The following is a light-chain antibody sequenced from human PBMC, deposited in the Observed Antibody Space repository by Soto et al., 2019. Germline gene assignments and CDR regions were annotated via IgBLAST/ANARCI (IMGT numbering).Light chain of an antibody. Sequence: QCVLTQPASVSGSPGQSLTISCSGTSSDVGSYDHVAWYQQFPGKTPKLMIYEVSNRPSVVSSRFSGSKSGNTASLTISGLQAEDEADYYCISYTGSSTSYVFGSGTKVTVL. V-gene: IGLV2-14*01. CDR2: EVS. CDR3: ISYTGSSTSYV. CDR1: SSDVGSYDH. J-gene: IGLJ1*01.